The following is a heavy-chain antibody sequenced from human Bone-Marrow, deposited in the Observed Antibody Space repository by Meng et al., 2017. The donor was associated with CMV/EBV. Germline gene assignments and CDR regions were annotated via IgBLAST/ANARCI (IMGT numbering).Heavy chain of an antibody. V-gene: IGHV3-30-3*01. CDR3: ARGACSSTSCYWGEALDI. D-gene: IGHD2-2*01. J-gene: IGHJ3*02. CDR1: GFTFSSYA. Sequence: GESLKISCAASGFTFSSYAMHWVRQAPGRGLEWVAVISNDGSKKYYADSVKGRFTISRDKSKNTLYLQMNSLRAEDTAVYYFARGACSSTSCYWGEALDIWGQGTMVTVAS. CDR2: ISNDGSKK.